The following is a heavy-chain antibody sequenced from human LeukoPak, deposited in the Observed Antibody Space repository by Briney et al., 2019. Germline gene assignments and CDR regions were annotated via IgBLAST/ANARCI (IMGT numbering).Heavy chain of an antibody. CDR3: ARGYYDSSGYFNGLEY. V-gene: IGHV4-59*01. J-gene: IGHJ4*02. D-gene: IGHD3-22*01. Sequence: PSETLSLTCAVYGESFSGYYWSWIRQPPGKGLEWIGYIYYSGSTNYNPSLKSRVTISVDTSKNQFSLKLSSVTAADTAVYYCARGYYDSSGYFNGLEYWGQGTLVTVSS. CDR1: GESFSGYY. CDR2: IYYSGST.